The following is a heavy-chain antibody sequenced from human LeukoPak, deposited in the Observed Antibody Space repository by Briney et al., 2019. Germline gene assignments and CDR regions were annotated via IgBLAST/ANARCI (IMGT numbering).Heavy chain of an antibody. CDR3: ASVVGATLDEYFQH. CDR1: GGSISSSSYY. CDR2: IYYSGST. V-gene: IGHV4-39*07. J-gene: IGHJ1*01. D-gene: IGHD1-26*01. Sequence: PSETLSLTCTVSGGSISSSSYYWGWIRQPPGKGLEWIGSIYYSGSTYYNPSLKSRVTISVDTSKNQFSLKLSSVTAADTAVYYCASVVGATLDEYFQHWGQGTLVTVSS.